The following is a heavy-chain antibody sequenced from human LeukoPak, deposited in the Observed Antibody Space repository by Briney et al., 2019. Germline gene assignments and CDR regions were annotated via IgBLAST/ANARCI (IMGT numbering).Heavy chain of an antibody. Sequence: PSETLSLTCAVYGGSFSGYYWSWIRQPPGKGLEWIGEINHSGSTKYNPSLKSRVTISVDTSKNQFSLKLSSVTAADTAVYYRARGDYYDSSGYYPAFDIWGQGTMVTVSS. D-gene: IGHD3-22*01. CDR3: ARGDYYDSSGYYPAFDI. V-gene: IGHV4-34*01. J-gene: IGHJ3*02. CDR1: GGSFSGYY. CDR2: INHSGST.